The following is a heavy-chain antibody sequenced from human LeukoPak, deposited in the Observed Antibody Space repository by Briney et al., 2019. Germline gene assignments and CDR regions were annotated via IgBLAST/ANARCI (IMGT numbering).Heavy chain of an antibody. CDR2: IYSSGST. D-gene: IGHD6-13*01. J-gene: IGHJ4*02. V-gene: IGHV3-53*01. CDR1: GFSVSSNY. Sequence: PGESLRLSCAASGFSVSSNYMSWVRQAPGKGLEWVSVIYSSGSTYYADSVKGRFTISRDNSKNTLHLQMNTLRAEDTAVYYCGSRIATAGSVDYWGQGTQVTVSS. CDR3: GSRIATAGSVDY.